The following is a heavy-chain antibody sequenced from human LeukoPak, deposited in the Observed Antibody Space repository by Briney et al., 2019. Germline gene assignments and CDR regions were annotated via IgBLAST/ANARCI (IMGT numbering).Heavy chain of an antibody. CDR3: ARGGIVPGATADAFEI. D-gene: IGHD2-2*01. J-gene: IGHJ3*02. Sequence: ASVKVSCKASGYTFTGYYTHWVRQAPGQGLEWMGWINPNSGGTNYAKKFQGRVTMTRDTSISIVYMELSRLKFDDTAMYYCARGGIVPGATADAFEIWGQGTTVTVSS. CDR2: INPNSGGT. V-gene: IGHV1-2*02. CDR1: GYTFTGYY.